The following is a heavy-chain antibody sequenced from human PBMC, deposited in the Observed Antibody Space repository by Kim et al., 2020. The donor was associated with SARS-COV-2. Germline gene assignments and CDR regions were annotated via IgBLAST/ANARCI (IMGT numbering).Heavy chain of an antibody. Sequence: SETLSLTCTVSGGSISSSSYYWGWIRQPPGKGLEWIGSIYYSGSTYYNPSLKSRVTISVDTSKNQFSLKLSSVTAADTAVYYCARIGVGYGSGSWDYWGQGTLVTVSS. J-gene: IGHJ4*02. V-gene: IGHV4-39*01. CDR3: ARIGVGYGSGSWDY. CDR2: IYYSGST. CDR1: GGSISSSSYY. D-gene: IGHD3-10*01.